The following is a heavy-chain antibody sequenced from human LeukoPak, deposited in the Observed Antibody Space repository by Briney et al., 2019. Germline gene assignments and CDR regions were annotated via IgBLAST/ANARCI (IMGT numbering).Heavy chain of an antibody. CDR2: INPNSGGT. V-gene: IGHV1-2*06. Sequence: XSVKVSLKASGYTFTGYYMHWVRQAPGQGLEWMGRINPNSGGTNYAQKFQGRVTMTRDTSISTAYMELSRLRSDDTAVYYCARLRSGFALDYWGQGTLVTVSS. CDR1: GYTFTGYY. CDR3: ARLRSGFALDY. D-gene: IGHD3-22*01. J-gene: IGHJ4*02.